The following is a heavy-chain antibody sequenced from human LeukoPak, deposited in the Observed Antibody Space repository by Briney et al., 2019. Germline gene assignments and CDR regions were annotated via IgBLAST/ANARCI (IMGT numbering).Heavy chain of an antibody. J-gene: IGHJ4*02. V-gene: IGHV1-46*01. CDR1: GYTFTSYY. Sequence: ASVKVSCKASGYTFTSYYMHWVRQAPGQGLEGMGLFNPSGGSTSYAQKFQGRVTMTRDTSTSTVYMELSSLRSEDTAVYYCARDLGSVVVVAALDYWGQGTLVTVSS. CDR2: FNPSGGST. D-gene: IGHD2-15*01. CDR3: ARDLGSVVVVAALDY.